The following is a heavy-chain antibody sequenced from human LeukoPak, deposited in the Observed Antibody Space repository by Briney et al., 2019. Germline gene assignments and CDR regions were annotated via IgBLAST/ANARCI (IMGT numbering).Heavy chain of an antibody. Sequence: GGSLRLSCAASGLTFSSYWMSWVRQAPGKGLEWVANIKQDGSEKYYVDSVKGRFTISRDNAKNSLYLQMNSLRAEDTAVYYCERYSYGYYDYWGQGTLVTVSS. D-gene: IGHD5-18*01. V-gene: IGHV3-7*01. CDR2: IKQDGSEK. J-gene: IGHJ4*02. CDR3: ERYSYGYYDY. CDR1: GLTFSSYW.